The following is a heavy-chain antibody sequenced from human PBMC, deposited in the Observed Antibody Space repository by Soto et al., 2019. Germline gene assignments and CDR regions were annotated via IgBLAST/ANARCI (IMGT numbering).Heavy chain of an antibody. J-gene: IGHJ6*02. CDR3: AKDHIVVVVAATPYGMDV. V-gene: IGHV3-30*18. D-gene: IGHD2-15*01. CDR1: GFTFSSYG. CDR2: IAYDGSNK. Sequence: QVQLVESGGGVVQPGRSLRLSCAASGFTFSSYGMHWVRQAPGKGLEWVPVIAYDGSNKYYADSVKGRFTISRDNSKNTLYLQMNSLRAEDTAVYYCAKDHIVVVVAATPYGMDVWGQGTTVTVSS.